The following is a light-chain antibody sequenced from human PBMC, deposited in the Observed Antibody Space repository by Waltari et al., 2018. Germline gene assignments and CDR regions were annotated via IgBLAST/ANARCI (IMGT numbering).Light chain of an antibody. CDR3: GAWDDTLRFV. Sequence: QSVLSQPPSASGTPGQRVTIPCSGPSSNIGSNYVYLYQHLPGMAPKLLLYRNNQRPPGVPDRFSSSKSGTSASLAIRELRSEDEADYYCGAWDDTLRFVFGGGTRLTVL. V-gene: IGLV1-47*01. J-gene: IGLJ2*01. CDR1: SSNIGSNY. CDR2: RNN.